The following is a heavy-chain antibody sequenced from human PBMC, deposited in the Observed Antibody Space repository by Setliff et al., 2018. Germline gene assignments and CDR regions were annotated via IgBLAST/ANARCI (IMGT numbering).Heavy chain of an antibody. CDR1: GYSISSGHY. J-gene: IGHJ6*02. CDR3: ARVDDGGYPDFYYYYGMDV. V-gene: IGHV4-38-2*02. Sequence: PSETLSLTCTVSGYSISSGHYWGWIRQPPGQGLEWIGSISHSGSTYYNPSLRRRVTISLDTSKNQFSPKLNSVTAADTAVYYCARVDDGGYPDFYYYYGMDVWGQGTTVTVSS. CDR2: ISHSGST. D-gene: IGHD5-18*01.